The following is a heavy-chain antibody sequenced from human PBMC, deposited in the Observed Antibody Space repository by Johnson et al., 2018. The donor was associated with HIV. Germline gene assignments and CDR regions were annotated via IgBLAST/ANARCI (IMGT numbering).Heavy chain of an antibody. CDR2: ISYDGSDK. J-gene: IGHJ3*02. CDR1: GFTFSSYA. D-gene: IGHD4-23*01. Sequence: QMQLVESGGGLVQPGGSLRLSCAASGFTFSSYAMHWVRQAPGKGLEWVAVISYDGSDKYYADSVKGRFPISRDNSKNTLYLQMNSLRAEDTAVYYCAKLPGGNSGFVDAFDIWGQGTMVTVSS. V-gene: IGHV3-30*04. CDR3: AKLPGGNSGFVDAFDI.